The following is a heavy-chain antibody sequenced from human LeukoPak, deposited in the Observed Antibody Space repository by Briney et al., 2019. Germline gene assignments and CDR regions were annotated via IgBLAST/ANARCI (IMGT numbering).Heavy chain of an antibody. V-gene: IGHV4-59*08. D-gene: IGHD6-19*01. CDR2: IYYSGST. CDR1: GGSISNYY. Sequence: PSETLSLTCTVSGGSISNYYWSWIRQPPGKGLEWIGYIYYSGSTNYNPSLKSRVTISVDTSKNQFSLKLSSVTAADTAVYYCATTIAVADNFDYWGQGTLVTVSS. CDR3: ATTIAVADNFDY. J-gene: IGHJ4*02.